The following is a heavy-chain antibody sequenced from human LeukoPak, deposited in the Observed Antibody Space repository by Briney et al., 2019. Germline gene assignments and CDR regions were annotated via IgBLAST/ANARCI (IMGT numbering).Heavy chain of an antibody. D-gene: IGHD6-25*01. CDR2: ISSSSSYI. CDR1: GFTFSSYS. J-gene: IGHJ6*03. Sequence: PGGSLRLSCAASGFTFSSYSMNWVRQAPGKGLEWVSSISSSSSYIYYADSVKGRFTISRDNAKNSLYLQMNSLRAEDTAVYYCARDGTPIHSDGWVYMDVWGKGTTVTVSS. CDR3: ARDGTPIHSDGWVYMDV. V-gene: IGHV3-21*01.